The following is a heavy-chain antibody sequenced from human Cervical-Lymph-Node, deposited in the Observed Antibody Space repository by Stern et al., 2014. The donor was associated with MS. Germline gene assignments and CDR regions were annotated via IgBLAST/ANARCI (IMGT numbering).Heavy chain of an antibody. V-gene: IGHV3-30*18. CDR3: AKDGAAATRAYYLDH. CDR2: ISYDGISK. Sequence: VQLVESGGGVVQPGGSLRLSCAASGFTFKNHGMPWVRQAPGQGLEWVAVISYDGISKYYADSVKGRVAISRDDSKNTVYLQMNSLKVEDTAVYYCAKDGAAATRAYYLDHWGQGTLVTVSS. J-gene: IGHJ4*02. D-gene: IGHD6-13*01. CDR1: GFTFKNHG.